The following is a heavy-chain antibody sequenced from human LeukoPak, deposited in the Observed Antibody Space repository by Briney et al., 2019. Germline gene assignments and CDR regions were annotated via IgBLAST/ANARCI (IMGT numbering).Heavy chain of an antibody. CDR3: ARDRNTDFWSGYYTNYCDY. J-gene: IGHJ4*02. Sequence: SGGSLRLSCAASGFTLSTYWMNWVRQAPGKGLEWVATIKQDGSEKYYVDSVKGRFTISRDNAKNSLYLQMNSLRAEDTAVYYCARDRNTDFWSGYYTNYCDYWGQGILVTVSS. D-gene: IGHD3-3*01. V-gene: IGHV3-7*01. CDR2: IKQDGSEK. CDR1: GFTLSTYW.